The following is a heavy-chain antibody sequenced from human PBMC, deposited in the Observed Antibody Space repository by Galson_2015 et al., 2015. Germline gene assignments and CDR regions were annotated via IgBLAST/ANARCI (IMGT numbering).Heavy chain of an antibody. CDR1: GDSVSSRSAA. CDR3: ARSTDKAMVSFYYYYYMDV. J-gene: IGHJ6*03. V-gene: IGHV6-1*01. D-gene: IGHD5-18*01. Sequence: CAISGDSVSSRSAAWNWIRQSPSRGLEWLGRTYYRSTWYTDSGISVKSRMTIKSDTSKNQFSLQLTSVTPEDTAVYYCARSTDKAMVSFYYYYYMDVWGQGTLITVSS. CDR2: TYYRSTWYT.